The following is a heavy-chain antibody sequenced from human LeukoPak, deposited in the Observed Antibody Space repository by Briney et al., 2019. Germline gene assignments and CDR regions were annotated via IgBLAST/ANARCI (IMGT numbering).Heavy chain of an antibody. CDR3: ARVYYYYYYMDV. CDR1: GYTFTGYY. J-gene: IGHJ6*03. CDR2: INPNSGGT. Sequence: ASVKVSCKASGYTFTGYYMHWVRQAPGQGLEWMGWINPNSGGTNYAQRLQGRVTMTTDTSTSTAYMELRSLRSDDTAVYYCARVYYYYYYMDVWGKGTTVTVSS. V-gene: IGHV1-2*02.